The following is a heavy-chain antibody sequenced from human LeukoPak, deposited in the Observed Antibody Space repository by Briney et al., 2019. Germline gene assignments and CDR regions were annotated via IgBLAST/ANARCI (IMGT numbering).Heavy chain of an antibody. CDR3: ATRGEDVDTAMED. CDR1: GGSFSAYY. V-gene: IGHV4-34*01. Sequence: SETLSLTCAVYGGSFSAYYWSWIRQTPGKGLEWIGEINHSGSTNYKSSLKSRVTISVDTSKNQFSLKLSSETAADTAVYYCATRGEDVDTAMEDWGQGTLVTVSS. J-gene: IGHJ4*02. D-gene: IGHD5-18*01. CDR2: INHSGST.